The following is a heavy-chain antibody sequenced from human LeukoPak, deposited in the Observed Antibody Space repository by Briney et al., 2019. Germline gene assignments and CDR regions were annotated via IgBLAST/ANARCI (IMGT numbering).Heavy chain of an antibody. D-gene: IGHD6-19*01. CDR3: TTGKVAVAAHFDY. Sequence: PGGSLRLSCAASGFTFSNAWMNWVRQAPGKGLEWVGRIKSKTDGGKTDYAAPVKGRFTISRDDSKNTLYLQMNSLKTEDTAVYYCTTGKVAVAAHFDYWGQGTLVTVSS. CDR1: GFTFSNAW. V-gene: IGHV3-15*01. CDR2: IKSKTDGGKT. J-gene: IGHJ4*02.